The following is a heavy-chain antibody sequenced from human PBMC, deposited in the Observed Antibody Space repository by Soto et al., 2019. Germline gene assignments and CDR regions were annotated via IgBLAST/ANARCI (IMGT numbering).Heavy chain of an antibody. CDR2: INHSGST. CDR3: ARTYNYGYGPPPRDS. Sequence: QVQLQQWGAGLLKPSETLSLTCAVYGGSFSGYYWSWIRQPPGKGLEWIGEINHSGSTNYNPSLKSRVPISVAQSKHRFSLKHSSVTAGDTAVYYSARTYNYGYGPPPRDSWGPGTLVTVSS. CDR1: GGSFSGYY. V-gene: IGHV4-34*01. J-gene: IGHJ4*02. D-gene: IGHD5-18*01.